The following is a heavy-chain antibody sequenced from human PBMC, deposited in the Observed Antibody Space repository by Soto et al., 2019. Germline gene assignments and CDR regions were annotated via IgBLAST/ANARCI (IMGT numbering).Heavy chain of an antibody. Sequence: ASVKVSCKASEYTFTGYYMHWVRQAPGQGLEWMGWINPSSGGTNYAQKFQGWVTMTRDTSISTAYMELSRLRSDDTAVYYCARDRIAAAGTGYYYGMDVWGQGTTVTVSS. CDR3: ARDRIAAAGTGYYYGMDV. D-gene: IGHD6-13*01. CDR2: INPSSGGT. J-gene: IGHJ6*02. CDR1: EYTFTGYY. V-gene: IGHV1-2*04.